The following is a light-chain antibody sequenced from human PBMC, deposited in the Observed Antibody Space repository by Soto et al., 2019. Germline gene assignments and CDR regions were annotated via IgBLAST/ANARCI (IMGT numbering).Light chain of an antibody. V-gene: IGLV2-14*03. Sequence: QSALTQPASVSGSPGQSITISCTGTTSDVGGYNYVSWYQQHPGKAPKLMIYDVTNRPSGVSNRFSGSKSGNTASLSITWLQAEDEADCFFSSYTSSTTPVVFAGRTKLTVL. J-gene: IGLJ2*01. CDR3: SSYTSSTTPVV. CDR1: TSDVGGYNY. CDR2: DVT.